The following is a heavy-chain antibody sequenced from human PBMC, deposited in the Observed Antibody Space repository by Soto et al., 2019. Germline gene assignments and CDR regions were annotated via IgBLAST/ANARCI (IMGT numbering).Heavy chain of an antibody. CDR2: INNNGGST. Sequence: EVQLVESGGGLVQPGGSLRLSCAASGFTFSSYAMHWVRQVPGKGLEHVSTINNNGGSTYYANSVKGRFTISRDNSKNTLYLQMGSLRAEDMAVYYCATTIAAAGGYYFNYWGQGTLVTVSS. V-gene: IGHV3-64*01. CDR1: GFTFSSYA. CDR3: ATTIAAAGGYYFNY. D-gene: IGHD6-13*01. J-gene: IGHJ4*02.